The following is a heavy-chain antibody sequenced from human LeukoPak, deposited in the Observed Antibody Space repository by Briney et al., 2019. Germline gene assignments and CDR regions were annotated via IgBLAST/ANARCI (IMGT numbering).Heavy chain of an antibody. CDR1: GYTFTGYY. D-gene: IGHD2-2*01. V-gene: IGHV1-2*02. J-gene: IGHJ4*02. Sequence: ASVKVSCKASGYTFTGYYMHWVRLAPGQGLEWMGWINPNSGGTNYAQKFQGRVTMTRDTSISTAYMELSRLRSDDTAVYYCARTYIVVVPAAGYWGQGTLVTVSS. CDR2: INPNSGGT. CDR3: ARTYIVVVPAAGY.